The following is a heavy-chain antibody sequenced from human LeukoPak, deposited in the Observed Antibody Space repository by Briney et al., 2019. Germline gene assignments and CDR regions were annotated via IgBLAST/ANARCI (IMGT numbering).Heavy chain of an antibody. D-gene: IGHD3-22*01. CDR1: GYTFTSYG. CDR3: ARDYFDTSTRFDP. J-gene: IGHJ5*02. Sequence: ASVKVSCKASGYTFTSYGISWVRQAPGQGPEWMGWISTNTGNPTYAQGFTGRFVFSLDTSVSTAYLQISSLKAEDTAIYYCARDYFDTSTRFDPWGQGTLVTVSS. CDR2: ISTNTGNP. V-gene: IGHV7-4-1*02.